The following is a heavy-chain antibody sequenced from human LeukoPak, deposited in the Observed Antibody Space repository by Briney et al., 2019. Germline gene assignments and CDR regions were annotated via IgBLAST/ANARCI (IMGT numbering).Heavy chain of an antibody. J-gene: IGHJ4*02. CDR1: GFTFSSYA. CDR2: ISGSGAST. V-gene: IGHV3-23*01. CDR3: ASRHFENSGFDY. D-gene: IGHD3-22*01. Sequence: GGSLRLSCAASGFTFSSYAMSWVRQAPGKGLEWVSTISGSGASTYYADSVKGRFLISRDNSKNTLFLEMNSLRAEDTAVYYCASRHFENSGFDYWGQGTLVTVSS.